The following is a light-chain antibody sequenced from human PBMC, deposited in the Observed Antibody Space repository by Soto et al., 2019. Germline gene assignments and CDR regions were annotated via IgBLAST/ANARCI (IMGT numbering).Light chain of an antibody. Sequence: DIQMTQSPSSLSASVGDRITITCRASQSVTKYLNWYQQKPGKATNLLIHAASSLQSGVPPRFSDSGSGTDFPLTISSQQPEDFAIYYCQQSYNIPYTFGQGTKLEIK. CDR3: QQSYNIPYT. V-gene: IGKV1-39*01. J-gene: IGKJ2*01. CDR1: QSVTKY. CDR2: AAS.